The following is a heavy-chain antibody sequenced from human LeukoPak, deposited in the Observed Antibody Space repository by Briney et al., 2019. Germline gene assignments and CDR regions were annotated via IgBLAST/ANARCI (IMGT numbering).Heavy chain of an antibody. J-gene: IGHJ4*02. D-gene: IGHD6-13*01. CDR1: GFTFDDYA. CDR3: VSSSFDY. CDR2: ISWNSGSI. V-gene: IGHV3-9*01. Sequence: SGGSLRLSCAASGFTFDDYAMHWVRQAPGKGLEWVSGISWNSGSIGYADPVKGRFTISRDNAENSLYLQMNSLRAEDTALYYCVSSSFDYWGQGTLVTVSS.